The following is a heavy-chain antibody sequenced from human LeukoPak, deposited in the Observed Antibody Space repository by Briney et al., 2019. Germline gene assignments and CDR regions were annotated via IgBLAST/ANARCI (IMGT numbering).Heavy chain of an antibody. D-gene: IGHD1-26*01. J-gene: IGHJ6*03. Sequence: ASVKVSCKASGGIFSSYAISWVRQAPGQGLEWMGWISTYSGTTNYAHNLQGRLTMTTDTSTGTAYMELRNLKSDDTAVYYCARSGGYYFYMDVWGKGTTVTVSS. V-gene: IGHV1-18*01. CDR3: ARSGGYYFYMDV. CDR2: ISTYSGTT. CDR1: GGIFSSYA.